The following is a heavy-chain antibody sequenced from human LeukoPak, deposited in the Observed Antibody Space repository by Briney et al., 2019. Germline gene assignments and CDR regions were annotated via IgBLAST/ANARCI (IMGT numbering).Heavy chain of an antibody. CDR2: IYPGGSDT. J-gene: IGHJ4*02. CDR1: GYSFTSYW. V-gene: IGHV5-51*01. CDR3: ARRTTRYYYDSSGYEAPHFDY. D-gene: IGHD3-22*01. Sequence: GEYLKISCRGSGYSFTSYWIGWVRQMPGKGLEWMEIIYPGGSDTRYSASFQGQVTISADKSISTAYLQWSSLKASDTAMYYCARRTTRYYYDSSGYEAPHFDYWGQGTLVTVSS.